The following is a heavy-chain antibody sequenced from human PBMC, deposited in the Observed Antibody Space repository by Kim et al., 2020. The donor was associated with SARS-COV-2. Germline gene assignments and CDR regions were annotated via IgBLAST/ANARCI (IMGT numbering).Heavy chain of an antibody. D-gene: IGHD3-10*01. J-gene: IGHJ5*02. CDR1: GDSVSSNSAA. Sequence: SQTLSLTCAISGDSVSSNSAAWNWIRQSPSRGLEWLGRTYYRSKWYNDYAVSVKSRITINPDTSKNQFSLQLNSVTPEDTAVYYCARDPLALWFGELRLGFDPWGQGTLVTVSS. V-gene: IGHV6-1*01. CDR2: TYYRSKWYN. CDR3: ARDPLALWFGELRLGFDP.